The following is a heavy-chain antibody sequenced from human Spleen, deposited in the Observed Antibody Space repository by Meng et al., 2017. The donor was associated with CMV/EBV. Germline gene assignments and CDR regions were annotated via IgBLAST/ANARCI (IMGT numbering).Heavy chain of an antibody. CDR1: GFIFSRYG. V-gene: IGHV3-30*02. D-gene: IGHD3-3*01. J-gene: IGHJ4*02. CDR2: IRYDGSNT. Sequence: GESLKISCVATGFIFSRYGIHWVRQAPGKGLEWVPFIRYDGSNTYHEDSVKGRFTISRDNAKNSLYLQMNSLRAEDTAVYYCARDLYYDFWSGYYHQGFDYWGQGTLVTVSS. CDR3: ARDLYYDFWSGYYHQGFDY.